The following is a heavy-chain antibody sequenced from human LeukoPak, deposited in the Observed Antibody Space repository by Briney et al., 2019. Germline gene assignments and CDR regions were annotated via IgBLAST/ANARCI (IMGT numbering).Heavy chain of an antibody. CDR2: IYYSGST. CDR1: GGSISSSSYY. CDR3: ARGGGFDAFDI. J-gene: IGHJ3*02. V-gene: IGHV4-61*05. Sequence: SETLSLTCTVSGGSISSSSYYWGWIRQPPGKGLEWIGYIYYSGSTNYNPSLKSRVTISVDTSKNQLSLKLSSVTAADTAVYYCARGGGFDAFDIWGQGTMVTVSS.